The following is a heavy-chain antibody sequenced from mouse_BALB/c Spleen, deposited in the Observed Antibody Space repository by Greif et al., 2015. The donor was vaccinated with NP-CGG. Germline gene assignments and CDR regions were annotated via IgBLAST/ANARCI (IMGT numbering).Heavy chain of an antibody. D-gene: IGHD1-1*01. J-gene: IGHJ3*01. CDR1: GYTFTDYA. CDR3: ARGCYGSSGWFAY. V-gene: IGHV1S137*01. Sequence: QVQLQQSGAELVRPGVSVKISCKGSGYTFTDYAMHWVKQSHAKSLEWIGVISTYYGDASYNQKFKGKATMTVDKSSSTAYMELARLTSEDSAIYYCARGCYGSSGWFAYWGQGTLVTVSA. CDR2: ISTYYGDA.